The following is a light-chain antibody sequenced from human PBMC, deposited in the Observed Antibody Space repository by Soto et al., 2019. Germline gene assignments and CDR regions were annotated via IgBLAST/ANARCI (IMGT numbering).Light chain of an antibody. J-gene: IGKJ2*01. CDR3: KQYSSDLNT. CDR1: QDVSQW. Sequence: DIHMTQSPSTLSASVGDRITITCRASQDVSQWLAWYQHKPGKAPKLLIYKASTLESGVSSRFRGRGSGTEFTLTISDLQPDDFATYYCKQYSSDLNTFGQGTKLEIK. CDR2: KAS. V-gene: IGKV1-5*03.